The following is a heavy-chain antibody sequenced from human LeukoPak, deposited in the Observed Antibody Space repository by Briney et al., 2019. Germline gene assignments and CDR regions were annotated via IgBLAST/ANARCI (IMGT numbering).Heavy chain of an antibody. CDR2: INPNSGGT. CDR1: GYTFTDYY. V-gene: IGHV1-2*02. CDR3: ARVASGSGSYYCDY. Sequence: ASVKVSCKTSGYTFTDYYMHWVRQAPGQGLEWMGWINPNSGGTNYAQTFQGRVTMTRDTSITTAYMQLSRLRSDDTAVYYCARVASGSGSYYCDYWGQGTLVTVSS. D-gene: IGHD3-10*01. J-gene: IGHJ4*02.